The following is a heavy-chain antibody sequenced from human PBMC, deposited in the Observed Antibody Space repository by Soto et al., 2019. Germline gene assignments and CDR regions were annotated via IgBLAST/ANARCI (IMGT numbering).Heavy chain of an antibody. CDR2: IWHDGSKT. V-gene: IGHV3-33*01. J-gene: IGHJ6*02. D-gene: IGHD6-13*01. CDR3: ARGSIVAAEYGMDV. Sequence: GWSLRLSCAASGFSFSTYGMHWVRQAPGKGLEWVAVIWHDGSKTYYADSVKGRLIISRDNSKNTLYVQINSLRAEDRGVYFCARGSIVAAEYGMDVWGQGTTVTVYS. CDR1: GFSFSTYG.